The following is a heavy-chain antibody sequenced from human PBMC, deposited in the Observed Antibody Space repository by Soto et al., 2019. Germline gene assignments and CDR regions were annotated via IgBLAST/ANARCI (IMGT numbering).Heavy chain of an antibody. D-gene: IGHD6-19*01. CDR2: MYKSGST. Sequence: SETLSLTCTVSGGSISSYYWSWIRQPPGKALEWIGYMYKSGSTNYNPSLKSRVIIAADTSKNQFSLKLSSVTAADTAVYYCARSSVAGHFDYWGQGTLVTVSS. CDR1: GGSISSYY. CDR3: ARSSVAGHFDY. V-gene: IGHV4-59*08. J-gene: IGHJ4*02.